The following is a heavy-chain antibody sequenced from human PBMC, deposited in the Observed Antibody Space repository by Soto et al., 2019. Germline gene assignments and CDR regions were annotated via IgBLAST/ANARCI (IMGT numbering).Heavy chain of an antibody. Sequence: SETLSLTCTVSGGSISSYYWSWIRQPPGKGLEWIGYIYYSGSTNYNPSLKSRVTISVDTSKNQFSLKLSSVTAADTAVYYCASSVTYYHASSGQWGNNAFDIWGQGTMVTVSS. V-gene: IGHV4-59*01. D-gene: IGHD3-22*01. CDR2: IYYSGST. CDR3: ASSVTYYHASSGQWGNNAFDI. CDR1: GGSISSYY. J-gene: IGHJ3*02.